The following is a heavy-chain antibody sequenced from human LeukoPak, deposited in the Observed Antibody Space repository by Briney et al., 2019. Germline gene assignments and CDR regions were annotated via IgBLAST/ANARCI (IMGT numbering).Heavy chain of an antibody. V-gene: IGHV5-51*01. Sequence: GESLKISCKGSGHSFTSYWIGWVRQMPGKGLEWMGIIYPGDSDTRYSPSFQGQVTISAGKSISTAYLQWSSLKASDTAMYYCARQDTVRGVIGGSDYWGQGTLVTVSS. J-gene: IGHJ4*02. D-gene: IGHD3-10*01. CDR3: ARQDTVRGVIGGSDY. CDR2: IYPGDSDT. CDR1: GHSFTSYW.